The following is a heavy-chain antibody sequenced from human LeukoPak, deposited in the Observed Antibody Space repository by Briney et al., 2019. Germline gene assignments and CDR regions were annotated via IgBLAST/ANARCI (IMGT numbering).Heavy chain of an antibody. CDR2: IYTSGST. Sequence: SETLSLTCTVSGGSISSGSYYWSWIRQPAGKGLEWIGRIYTSGSTNYNPSLKSRVTISVDTSKNQFSLKLSSVTAADTAVYYCARSGGLWFGASGNLQPLDYWGQGTLVTVSS. D-gene: IGHD3-10*01. CDR3: ARSGGLWFGASGNLQPLDY. V-gene: IGHV4-61*02. J-gene: IGHJ4*02. CDR1: GGSISSGSYY.